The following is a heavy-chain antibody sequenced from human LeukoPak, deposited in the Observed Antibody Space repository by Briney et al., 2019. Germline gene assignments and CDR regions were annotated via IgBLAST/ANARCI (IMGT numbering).Heavy chain of an antibody. J-gene: IGHJ4*02. D-gene: IGHD3-16*01. V-gene: IGHV3-21*01. CDR2: ISSSSYYI. CDR3: AREWGGELTY. CDR1: GFTFSTYS. Sequence: GGSLRLSCAASGFTFSTYSMNWVRQAPGKGLEWVSSISSSSYYIYYADSVKGRFTTSRDNAKNSLYLQMNSLGADDTAVYYCAREWGGELTYWGQGTLVTVSS.